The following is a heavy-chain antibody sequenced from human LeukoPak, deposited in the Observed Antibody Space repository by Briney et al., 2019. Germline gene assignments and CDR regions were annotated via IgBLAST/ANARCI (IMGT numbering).Heavy chain of an antibody. D-gene: IGHD6-19*01. V-gene: IGHV3-30-3*01. Sequence: GGSLRLSCAASGFTFSSYAMHWVRQAPGKGLEWVAVISYDGSNKYYADSVEGRFTISRDNSKNTLYLQMNSLRAEDTAVYYCARLFTAVAVFGLDYWGQGTLVTVSS. CDR3: ARLFTAVAVFGLDY. CDR2: ISYDGSNK. CDR1: GFTFSSYA. J-gene: IGHJ4*02.